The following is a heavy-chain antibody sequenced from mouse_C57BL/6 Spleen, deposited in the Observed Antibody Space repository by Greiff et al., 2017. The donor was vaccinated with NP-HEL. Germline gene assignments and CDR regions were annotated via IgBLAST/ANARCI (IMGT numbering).Heavy chain of an antibody. Sequence: EVKVVESEGGLVQPGSSMKLSCTASGFTFSDYYMAWVRQVPEKGLEWVANINYDGSSTYYLDSLKSRFIISRDNAKNILYLQMSSLKSEDTATYYGARVTTVVGGYAMDYWGQGTSVTVSS. CDR2: INYDGSST. V-gene: IGHV5-16*01. CDR3: ARVTTVVGGYAMDY. CDR1: GFTFSDYY. D-gene: IGHD1-1*01. J-gene: IGHJ4*01.